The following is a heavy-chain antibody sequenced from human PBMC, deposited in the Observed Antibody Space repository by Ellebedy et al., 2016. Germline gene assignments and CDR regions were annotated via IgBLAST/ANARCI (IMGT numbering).Heavy chain of an antibody. CDR1: GFTFSTDD. CDR3: ARGHGGVRGVISPLDL. V-gene: IGHV3-13*01. CDR2: IGTAGDT. Sequence: GESLKISCAASGFTFSTDDMHWVRQSPGKALEWVSGIGTAGDTYYPDSVKGRFTISTENAKNSLFLQMNSLRAGDTAVYFCARGHGGVRGVISPLDLWGQGTLVSVSS. J-gene: IGHJ4*02. D-gene: IGHD3-10*01.